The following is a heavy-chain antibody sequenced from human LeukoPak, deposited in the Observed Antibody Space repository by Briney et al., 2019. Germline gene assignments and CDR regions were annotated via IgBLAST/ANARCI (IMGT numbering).Heavy chain of an antibody. Sequence: SETLSLTCGVYGGSFSGYYWSWIRQPPGKGLEWIGEINHSGSTKYNPSLKSRVTISVDTSKNQFSLKLSSVTAADTAVYYCATEQGDCLGGRCYSVNWGQGTLVTVSS. CDR3: ATEQGDCLGGRCYSVN. V-gene: IGHV4-34*01. CDR1: GGSFSGYY. D-gene: IGHD2-15*01. CDR2: INHSGST. J-gene: IGHJ4*02.